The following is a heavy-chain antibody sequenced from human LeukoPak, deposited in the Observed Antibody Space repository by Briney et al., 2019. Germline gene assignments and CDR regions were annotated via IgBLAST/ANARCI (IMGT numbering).Heavy chain of an antibody. CDR3: ARLPYFDY. CDR1: GFTVSSNY. V-gene: IGHV3-66*01. Sequence: GGSLRLSCAASGFTVSSNYMSWVRQAPGKGLEWFSVIYSGGSTYYADSVRGRFTISRDNSKNTLYLQMNSLRAEDTAVYYCARLPYFDYWGQGTLVTVSS. CDR2: IYSGGST. J-gene: IGHJ4*02.